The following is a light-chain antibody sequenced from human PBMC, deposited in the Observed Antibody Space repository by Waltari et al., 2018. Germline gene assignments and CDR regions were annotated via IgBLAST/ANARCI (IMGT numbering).Light chain of an antibody. Sequence: HSALTQPASVSGSPGQSITISCTGTASDVGGYTLVSCYQQQPGKVPKDLIYAVSIRPAGIFRRISASKSGITASLTSSGVQADDEADYYCSSYTSSNTYLYGTGTKVSVL. V-gene: IGLV2-14*03. CDR3: SSYTSSNTYL. J-gene: IGLJ1*01. CDR1: ASDVGGYTL. CDR2: AVS.